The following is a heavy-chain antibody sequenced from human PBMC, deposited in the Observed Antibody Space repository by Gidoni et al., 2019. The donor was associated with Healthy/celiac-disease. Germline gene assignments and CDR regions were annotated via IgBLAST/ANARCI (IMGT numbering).Heavy chain of an antibody. Sequence: EVQLVESGGGLVQPGGSLRLSWAASGFTFSSYWMSWVRQAPGKGLEWVANIKQDGSEKYYVDSVKGRFTISRDNAKNSLYLQMNSLRAEDTAVYYCARDQDFWSGYYFDYWGQGTLVTVSS. CDR1: GFTFSSYW. CDR2: IKQDGSEK. CDR3: ARDQDFWSGYYFDY. D-gene: IGHD3-3*01. V-gene: IGHV3-7*01. J-gene: IGHJ4*02.